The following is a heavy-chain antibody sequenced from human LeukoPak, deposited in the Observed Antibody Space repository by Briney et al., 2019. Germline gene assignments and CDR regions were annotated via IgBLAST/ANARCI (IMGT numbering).Heavy chain of an antibody. D-gene: IGHD5-18*01. CDR1: GFTFSDYY. CDR3: ARDPGYSYALDY. J-gene: IGHJ4*02. CDR2: ISSSGSTI. Sequence: PGGSLRLSCAASGFTFSDYYMSWIRQAPGKGLEWVSYISSSGSTIYYADSVKGRFTTSRDDAKNSLFLQMNSLTDEDTAVYYCARDPGYSYALDYWGRGTLVTVSS. V-gene: IGHV3-11*04.